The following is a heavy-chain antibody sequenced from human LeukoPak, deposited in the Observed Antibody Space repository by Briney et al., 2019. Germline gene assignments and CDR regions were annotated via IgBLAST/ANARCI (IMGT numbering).Heavy chain of an antibody. CDR3: TTISKYKGYSFDY. CDR2: IKQDGSEK. D-gene: IGHD5-18*01. CDR1: GFTFSSYW. J-gene: IGHJ4*02. Sequence: GGSLRLSCAASGFTFSSYWMSWVRQAPGKGLEWVANIKQDGSEKYYVDSVKGRFTISRDNAKNSLYLQMSGLKTEDTALYYCTTISKYKGYSFDYWGQGTLVTVSS. V-gene: IGHV3-7*03.